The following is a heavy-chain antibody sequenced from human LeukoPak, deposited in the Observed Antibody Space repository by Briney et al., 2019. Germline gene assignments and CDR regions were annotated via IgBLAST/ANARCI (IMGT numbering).Heavy chain of an antibody. D-gene: IGHD3-9*01. J-gene: IGHJ5*02. CDR2: MNPSSGNT. V-gene: IGHV1-8*01. CDR3: ARGRDILTGYYQS. Sequence: ASVKVSCKASGYTFTSYDINWVRQATGQGLEWLGWMNPSSGNTGYAQKFQGRVTMTRDTSISTAYMELSSLRSEDTAVYYCARGRDILTGYYQSWGQGTLVTVSS. CDR1: GYTFTSYD.